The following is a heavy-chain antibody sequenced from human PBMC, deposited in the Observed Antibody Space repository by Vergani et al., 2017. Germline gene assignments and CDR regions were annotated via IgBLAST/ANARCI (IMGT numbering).Heavy chain of an antibody. D-gene: IGHD6-19*01. CDR1: GGSFSGYY. CDR2: INHSGST. V-gene: IGHV4-34*01. Sequence: QVQLQQWGAGLLKPSETLSLTCAVYGGSFSGYYWSWIRQPPGKGLEWIGEINHSGSTNYNPSPKSRVTISVDTSKNQFPLKLSSGTAADTAVYYCARSGAGYSSGRYAFDIWGQGTMVTVSS. CDR3: ARSGAGYSSGRYAFDI. J-gene: IGHJ3*02.